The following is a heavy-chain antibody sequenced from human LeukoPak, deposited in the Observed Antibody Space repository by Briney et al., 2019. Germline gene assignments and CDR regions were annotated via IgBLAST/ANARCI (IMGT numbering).Heavy chain of an antibody. Sequence: PGGSLRLSCAASGFTFSSYEMNWVRQAPGKGLEWVSYISNSGSTIYYADSVKGRLTISRDNAKNSLYLQMNSLRAEDTAVYYCARAPDDYGDYLDYWGQGTLVTVSS. CDR3: ARAPDDYGDYLDY. CDR1: GFTFSSYE. D-gene: IGHD4-17*01. J-gene: IGHJ4*02. V-gene: IGHV3-48*03. CDR2: ISNSGSTI.